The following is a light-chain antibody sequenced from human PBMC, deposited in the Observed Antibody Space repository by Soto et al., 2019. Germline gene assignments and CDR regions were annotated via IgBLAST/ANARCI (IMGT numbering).Light chain of an antibody. CDR1: QSVSSY. CDR2: DAS. CDR3: QHRSNWPLT. Sequence: EIVLTQSPDTLCFSPWERATLSCRASQSVSSYLAWYQQKPGQAPRLLIYDASNRATGIPARFSGSGSGTDFTLTISSLEPEDFAVYYCQHRSNWPLTFGGGTKVDIK. V-gene: IGKV3-11*01. J-gene: IGKJ4*01.